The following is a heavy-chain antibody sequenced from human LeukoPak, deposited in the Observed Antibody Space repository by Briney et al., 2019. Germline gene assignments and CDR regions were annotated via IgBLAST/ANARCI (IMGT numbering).Heavy chain of an antibody. J-gene: IGHJ4*02. CDR2: IKQDGTEK. V-gene: IGHV3-7*01. D-gene: IGHD6-19*01. CDR1: GFTFSTYW. Sequence: GGSLRLSCAASGFTFSTYWMSWVRQAPGKGLEWVANIKQDGTEKYYVDSVKGRFTISRDNAKKSLYLQMNSLRAEDTAVYYCARDLYRSGWFGGFDFWGQGTLVTVSS. CDR3: ARDLYRSGWFGGFDF.